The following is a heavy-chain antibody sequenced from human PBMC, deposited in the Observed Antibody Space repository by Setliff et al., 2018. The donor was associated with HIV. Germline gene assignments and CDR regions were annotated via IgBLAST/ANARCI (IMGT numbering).Heavy chain of an antibody. J-gene: IGHJ5*02. D-gene: IGHD6-6*01. CDR3: ARGGRSLAAQTWFDP. CDR2: ISYSENI. V-gene: IGHV4-39*01. Sequence: PSETLSLTCTVSGGYISGSSHYWGWIRQPPGKGLEWIGSISYSENIYYNPSLKSRVTISADTSKKQFSLKLSSVTAADTAVYYCARGGRSLAAQTWFDPWGQGTLVTVSS. CDR1: GGYISGSSHY.